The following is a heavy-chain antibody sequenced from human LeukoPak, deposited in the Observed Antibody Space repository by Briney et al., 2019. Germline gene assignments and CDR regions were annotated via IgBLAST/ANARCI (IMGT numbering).Heavy chain of an antibody. Sequence: SETLSLTCTVSGASLSSNNYCWGWVRQSPGKGLESLGSFYSTGNTYYNPSLQSRLSMSVDTSKNQISLKLPSVPAADTAVYFCASRYCPTSNHHLLGDSWGQGTLVTVSS. V-gene: IGHV4-39*01. CDR2: FYSTGNT. J-gene: IGHJ4*02. D-gene: IGHD2-8*01. CDR3: ASRYCPTSNHHLLGDS. CDR1: GASLSSNNYC.